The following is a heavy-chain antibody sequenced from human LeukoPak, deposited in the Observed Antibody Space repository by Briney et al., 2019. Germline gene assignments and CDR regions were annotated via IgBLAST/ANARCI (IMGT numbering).Heavy chain of an antibody. CDR3: AKADVHIVTGWSYFDY. V-gene: IGHV3-30*18. Sequence: GRSLRLSCAASGFTFSSYGMHWVRQAPGKGLEWVAVISYDGSNKYYADSVKGRFTISRDNSKNTLYLQMNSLRAEDTAVYYCAKADVHIVTGWSYFDYWGQGTLVTVSS. CDR1: GFTFSSYG. CDR2: ISYDGSNK. J-gene: IGHJ4*02. D-gene: IGHD2-21*01.